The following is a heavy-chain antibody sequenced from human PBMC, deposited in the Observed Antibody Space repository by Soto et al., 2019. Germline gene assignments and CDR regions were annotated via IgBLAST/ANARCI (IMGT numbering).Heavy chain of an antibody. CDR3: ARDKSAGRAVVDLGY. CDR1: GFTFSSYW. CDR2: INSDGSST. J-gene: IGHJ4*02. D-gene: IGHD3-22*01. Sequence: EVQLVESGGGLVQPGGSLRLSCAASGFTFSSYWMHWVRQAPGKGLVWVSRINSDGSSTSYADSVKGRFTISRDNAKNTLYLQMNSLRAEDTAVYYCARDKSAGRAVVDLGYWGQGTLVTVSS. V-gene: IGHV3-74*01.